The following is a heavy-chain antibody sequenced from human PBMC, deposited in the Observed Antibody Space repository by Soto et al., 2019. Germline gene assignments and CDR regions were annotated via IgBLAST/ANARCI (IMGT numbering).Heavy chain of an antibody. Sequence: SGPTLVNPAQTLTLTCTFSGFSLSTSGMCVSWIRQPPGKALEWLALIDWDDDKYYSTSLKTRLTISKDTSKNQVVLTMTNMDPVDTATCYCARTAWGYESNPFDIWGQGTMVTVSS. CDR2: IDWDDDK. CDR1: GFSLSTSGMC. D-gene: IGHD3-22*01. CDR3: ARTAWGYESNPFDI. V-gene: IGHV2-70*01. J-gene: IGHJ3*02.